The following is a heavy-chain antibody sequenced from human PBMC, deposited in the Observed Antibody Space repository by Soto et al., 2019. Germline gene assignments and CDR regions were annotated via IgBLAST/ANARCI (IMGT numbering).Heavy chain of an antibody. Sequence: AAVKVSCKASGYTLTGYYMHWVRQAPGQGLEWMGWINPNSGGTNYAQKFQGRVTMTRDTSISTAYMELSRLRSDDTAVYYCARDYYDSSGHRDDYWGQGPLVTVSS. CDR2: INPNSGGT. CDR3: ARDYYDSSGHRDDY. CDR1: GYTLTGYY. D-gene: IGHD3-22*01. V-gene: IGHV1-2*02. J-gene: IGHJ4*02.